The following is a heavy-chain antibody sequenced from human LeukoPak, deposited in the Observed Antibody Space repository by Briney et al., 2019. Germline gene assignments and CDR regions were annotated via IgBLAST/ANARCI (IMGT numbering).Heavy chain of an antibody. CDR3: AKDSVELWGTGAPIWFAP. V-gene: IGHV3-23*01. D-gene: IGHD3-10*01. CDR2: ISGSGGSA. CDR1: GFXFSNYA. Sequence: GGSLRLSCETSGFXFSNYAINWVRQAPGKGLEWISSISGSGGSAYYAGSVKGRFTISRDNSKNTLDLQMNSLRAEDTAVYFCAKDSVELWGTGAPIWFAPWGQGTLVTVSS. J-gene: IGHJ5*02.